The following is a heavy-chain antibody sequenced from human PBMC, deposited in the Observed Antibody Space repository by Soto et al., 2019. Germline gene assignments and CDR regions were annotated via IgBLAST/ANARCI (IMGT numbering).Heavy chain of an antibody. CDR2: IHHREST. D-gene: IGHD3-22*01. J-gene: IGHJ6*02. Sequence: PSETLSLTCAVSGGSVRSNNWWFWVRQPPGKGLEWIGEIHHRESTNLNPSLKSRVTISVDRSKNEFSLKVKSVTAADTAVYYCGCRVADISYDYYGMDVWGQGTTVTVSS. CDR1: GGSVRSNNW. CDR3: GCRVADISYDYYGMDV. V-gene: IGHV4-4*02.